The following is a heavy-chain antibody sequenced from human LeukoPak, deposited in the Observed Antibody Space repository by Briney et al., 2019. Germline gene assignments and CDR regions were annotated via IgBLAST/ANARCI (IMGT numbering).Heavy chain of an antibody. Sequence: SETLSLTCAVSGGYISSFYWWSWVRQPPGKGLEWIGEIYHSGTTNSNPSLKSRVAISVDTSKNQFSLKLSSVTAADTAVYYCARGSTLTNYYYWFDPWGQGTLVTVSS. D-gene: IGHD1-26*01. J-gene: IGHJ5*02. CDR3: ARGSTLTNYYYWFDP. V-gene: IGHV4-4*02. CDR2: IYHSGTT. CDR1: GGYISSFYW.